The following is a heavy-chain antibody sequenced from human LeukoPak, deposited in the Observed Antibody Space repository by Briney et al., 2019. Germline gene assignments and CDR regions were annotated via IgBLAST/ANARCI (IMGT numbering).Heavy chain of an antibody. V-gene: IGHV4-31*03. CDR2: IYYSGST. J-gene: IGHJ4*02. Sequence: PSETLSLTCTVSGGSISSGGYYWSWIRQHPRKGLEWIGFIYYSGSTYYNPSLKSRVTFSVDTSKNQFSLKLSSVNAADTAVYYCASAVYDYIWGSYRFDFWGQGTLVTVSS. CDR3: ASAVYDYIWGSYRFDF. D-gene: IGHD3-16*02. CDR1: GGSISSGGYY.